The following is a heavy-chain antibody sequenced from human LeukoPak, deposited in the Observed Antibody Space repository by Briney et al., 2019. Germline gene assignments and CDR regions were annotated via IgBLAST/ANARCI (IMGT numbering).Heavy chain of an antibody. CDR3: ARADQQLATYYYYYMDV. CDR2: IIPIFGTA. V-gene: IGHV1-69*05. D-gene: IGHD6-13*01. J-gene: IGHJ6*03. Sequence: SVKVSCKASGGTFSSFAISWVRQAPGQGLEWMGGIIPIFGTANYAQKFQGRVTITTDESTSTAYMELSSLRSEDTAVYYCARADQQLATYYYYYMDVWGKGTTVTVSS. CDR1: GGTFSSFA.